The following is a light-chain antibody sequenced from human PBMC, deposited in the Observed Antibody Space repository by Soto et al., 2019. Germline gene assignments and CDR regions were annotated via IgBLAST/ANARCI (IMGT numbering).Light chain of an antibody. CDR3: QQYDNWPPYT. Sequence: EIVMTQSPATLSVSPGERATLSCRASQSISSNLAWYQQKPGQAPRLLIYGASTRATGVPARFSGRGSGTEFTLTISSRQSEDFAVYYCQQYDNWPPYTFGQGTKLEIE. CDR2: GAS. CDR1: QSISSN. V-gene: IGKV3-15*01. J-gene: IGKJ2*01.